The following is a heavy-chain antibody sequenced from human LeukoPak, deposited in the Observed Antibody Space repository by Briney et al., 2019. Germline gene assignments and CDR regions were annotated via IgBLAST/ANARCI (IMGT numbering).Heavy chain of an antibody. Sequence: GGSLRLSCAASGFTFSSYSMNWVRQAPGKGLEWVSYISSSSSTIYYADSVKGRFTISRDNAKNSLYLQMNSLRAEDTAVYYCARDPSYYYGSGSYYPLFDYWGQGTLVTVSS. CDR1: GFTFSSYS. J-gene: IGHJ4*02. CDR2: ISSSSSTI. CDR3: ARDPSYYYGSGSYYPLFDY. V-gene: IGHV3-48*04. D-gene: IGHD3-10*01.